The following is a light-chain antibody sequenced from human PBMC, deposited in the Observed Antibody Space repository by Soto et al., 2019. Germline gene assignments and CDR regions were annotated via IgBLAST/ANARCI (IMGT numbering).Light chain of an antibody. CDR2: SAS. J-gene: IGKJ5*01. Sequence: IVWTQSPGTLSLSPGERATLSCRASQSLTGGYLAWFQQKPGQTPRLLIYSASNRTTGIPDRFSGSGSGTDFTLTFSRLEPEDFVVYFCQQNGSLPITFGQGTRLEIK. V-gene: IGKV3-20*01. CDR1: QSLTGGY. CDR3: QQNGSLPIT.